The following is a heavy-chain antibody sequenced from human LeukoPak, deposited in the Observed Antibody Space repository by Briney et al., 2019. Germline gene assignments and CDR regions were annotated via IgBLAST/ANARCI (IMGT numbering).Heavy chain of an antibody. CDR1: GFTVSSNY. CDR2: LYSGGTT. V-gene: IGHV3-66*01. J-gene: IGHJ4*02. CDR3: AKASPLAGSYYNYFDY. D-gene: IGHD3-10*01. Sequence: GGSLRLSCAASGFTVSSNYMSWVRQAPGQGLEWVSVLYSGGTTYYADSVKGRFTISRDNSKNTLYLQMNSLRAEDTALYYCAKASPLAGSYYNYFDYWGQGTLVTVSS.